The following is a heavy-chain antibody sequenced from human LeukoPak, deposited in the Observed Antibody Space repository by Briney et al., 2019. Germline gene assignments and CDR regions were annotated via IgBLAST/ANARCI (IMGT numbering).Heavy chain of an antibody. CDR2: INPSGGST. CDR1: GYTFSSYY. D-gene: IGHD1-26*01. V-gene: IGHV1-46*01. Sequence: ASVKVSCKASGYTFSSYYMHWVRQAPGQGLEWMGIINPSGGSTSYAQKFQGRVTMTRDMSTSTVYMELSSLRSEDTAVYYCARESATNSAFDIWGQGTMATVSS. CDR3: ARESATNSAFDI. J-gene: IGHJ3*02.